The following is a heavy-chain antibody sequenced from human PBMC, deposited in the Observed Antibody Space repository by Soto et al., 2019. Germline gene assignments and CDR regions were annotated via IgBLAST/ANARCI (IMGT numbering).Heavy chain of an antibody. V-gene: IGHV3-7*03. CDR1: GFTFGSHW. J-gene: IGHJ4*02. D-gene: IGHD3-3*01. CDR2: IKRDGSEK. CDR3: ASLEWESTGYADY. Sequence: EVQLVESGGGLVQPGGSLRLSCAASGFTFGSHWMSWVRQAPGKGLEWVANIKRDGSEKYYVDSVKGRFTISRDNAKNTLYLLRNSLRADDAAVYYCASLEWESTGYADYWGQGTLVTVSS.